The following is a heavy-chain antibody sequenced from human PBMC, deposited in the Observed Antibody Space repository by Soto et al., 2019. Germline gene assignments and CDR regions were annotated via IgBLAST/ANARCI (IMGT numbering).Heavy chain of an antibody. D-gene: IGHD2-21*01. J-gene: IGHJ4*02. CDR2: ISSSGGT. Sequence: PSETLSLTCSVSDGSVSSGNYYWTWIRQPPGKGLEYIGSISSSGGTNYSPSLKSRVTISVDTSKNQFSLNLNSVTAADTAVYYCARDSIALFDYWGQGNLVTVSS. V-gene: IGHV4-61*01. CDR1: DGSVSSGNYY. CDR3: ARDSIALFDY.